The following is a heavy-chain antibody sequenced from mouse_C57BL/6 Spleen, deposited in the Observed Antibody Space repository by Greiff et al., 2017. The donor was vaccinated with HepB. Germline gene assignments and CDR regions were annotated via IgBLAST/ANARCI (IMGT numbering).Heavy chain of an antibody. CDR2: FDPETGGT. J-gene: IGHJ2*01. CDR3: GVTTVGYYFDY. D-gene: IGHD1-1*01. CDR1: GYTFTDYE. V-gene: IGHV1-15*01. Sequence: QVQLKQSGAELVRPGASVTLSCKASGYTFTDYEMHWVKQTPVHGLEWIGAFDPETGGTAYNQKFKGKAILTADKSSSTAYMELRSLTSEDSAVYYCGVTTVGYYFDYWGQGTTLTVSS.